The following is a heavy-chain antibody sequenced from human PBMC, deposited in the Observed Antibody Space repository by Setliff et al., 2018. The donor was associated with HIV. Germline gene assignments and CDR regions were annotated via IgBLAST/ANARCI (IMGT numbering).Heavy chain of an antibody. Sequence: ASVKVSCKPSGYSFTNHYMHWVRQAPGQGLEWMGIINPAGNPTSYAQKFQGRLTMTRDTSTNTVYMELSSLRSEDTAVYYCAGSILTGYYDWGQGTLVTVSS. CDR1: GYSFTNHY. V-gene: IGHV1-46*01. D-gene: IGHD3-9*01. CDR2: INPAGNPT. J-gene: IGHJ4*02. CDR3: AGSILTGYYD.